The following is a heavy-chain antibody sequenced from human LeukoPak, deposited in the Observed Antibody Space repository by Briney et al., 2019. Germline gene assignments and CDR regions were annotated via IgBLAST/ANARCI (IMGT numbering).Heavy chain of an antibody. J-gene: IGHJ4*02. CDR3: ARGEALSSSWYRYFDY. CDR1: GFTFSSYG. V-gene: IGHV3-33*01. Sequence: GGSLRLSCAASGFTFSSYGMHWVRQAPGKGLEWVAVIWYDGINKYDADSVKGRFTISRDNSKNTLYLQMNGLRAEDTAVYYCARGEALSSSWYRYFDYWGQGTLVTVSS. D-gene: IGHD6-13*01. CDR2: IWYDGINK.